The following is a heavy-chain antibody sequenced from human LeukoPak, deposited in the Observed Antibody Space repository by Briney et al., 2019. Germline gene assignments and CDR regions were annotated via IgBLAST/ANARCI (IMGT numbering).Heavy chain of an antibody. CDR3: AKDLPTVTTYFDY. J-gene: IGHJ4*02. CDR2: ISYDGSNK. D-gene: IGHD4-17*01. Sequence: GGSLRLSCAASGFTFSSYGMHWVRQAPGKGLEWVAVISYDGSNKYYADSVKGRFTISRDNSKNTLYLQMNSLRAEDTAVYYCAKDLPTVTTYFDYWGQGTLVTVSS. CDR1: GFTFSSYG. V-gene: IGHV3-30*18.